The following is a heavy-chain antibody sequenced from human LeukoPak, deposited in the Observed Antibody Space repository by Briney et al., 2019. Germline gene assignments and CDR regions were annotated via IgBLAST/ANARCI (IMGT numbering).Heavy chain of an antibody. J-gene: IGHJ4*02. CDR3: ARAGLFSSSWSIDY. CDR1: GYTFTGYY. V-gene: IGHV1-69*13. Sequence: SVKVSCKASGYTFTGYYMHWVRQAPGQGLEWMGGIIPIFGTANYAQKFQGRVTITADESTSTAYMELSSLRSEDTAVYYCARAGLFSSSWSIDYWGQGTLVTVSS. CDR2: IIPIFGTA. D-gene: IGHD6-13*01.